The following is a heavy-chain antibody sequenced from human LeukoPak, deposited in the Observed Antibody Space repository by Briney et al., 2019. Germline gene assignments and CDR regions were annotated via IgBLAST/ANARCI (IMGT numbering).Heavy chain of an antibody. CDR3: ARALSYHDSSGYYYDY. V-gene: IGHV3-11*04. CDR1: GFTFSDYY. D-gene: IGHD3-22*01. CDR2: ISSSGSTI. J-gene: IGHJ4*02. Sequence: GGSLRLSCAASGFTFSDYYMSWIRQAPGKGLEWVSYISSSGSTIYHADSVKGRFTISRDNAKNSLYLQMNSLRAEDTAVYYCARALSYHDSSGYYYDYWGQGTLVTVSS.